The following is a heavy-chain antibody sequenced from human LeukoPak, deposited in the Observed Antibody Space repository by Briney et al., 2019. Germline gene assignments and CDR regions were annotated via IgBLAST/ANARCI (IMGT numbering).Heavy chain of an antibody. D-gene: IGHD2-2*01. CDR3: AKSRGCSSTSCLVDY. CDR1: GFTFSSYG. CDR2: ISYDGSNK. V-gene: IGHV3-30*18. J-gene: IGHJ4*02. Sequence: GGSLRLSCAASGFTFSSYGMHWVRQARGKGLEWVAVISYDGSNKYYADSVKGRFTISRDNSKNTLYLQMNSLRAEDTAVYYCAKSRGCSSTSCLVDYWGQGTLVTVSS.